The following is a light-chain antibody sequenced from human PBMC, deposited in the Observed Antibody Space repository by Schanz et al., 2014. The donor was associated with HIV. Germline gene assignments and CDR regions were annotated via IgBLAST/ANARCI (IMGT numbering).Light chain of an antibody. J-gene: IGKJ4*01. CDR3: QQTNSFPRT. V-gene: IGKV1-12*01. Sequence: DIQMTQSPSTLSASVGDRVTITCRASQSIGSWLAWYQQRPGEAPKLLISEASTLKSGVPSRFSGSGSGTDFTLTISSLQPEDFATYYCQQTNSFPRTFGGGTKVDFK. CDR1: QSIGSW. CDR2: EAS.